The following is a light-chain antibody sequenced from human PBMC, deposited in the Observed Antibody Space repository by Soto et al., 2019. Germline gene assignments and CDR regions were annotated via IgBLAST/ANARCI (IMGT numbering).Light chain of an antibody. V-gene: IGLV2-23*02. CDR3: CSYAGSSTFVL. CDR1: TGDVGSYNL. Sequence: QSVLTQPASVSGSPGQSITISCTGTTGDVGSYNLVSWYQQHPGKAPKLIIYEVTKRPSGVSNRFSGSPSGNTASLTISGRQAEDEADYYCCSYAGSSTFVLFGGGTKLTVL. CDR2: EVT. J-gene: IGLJ2*01.